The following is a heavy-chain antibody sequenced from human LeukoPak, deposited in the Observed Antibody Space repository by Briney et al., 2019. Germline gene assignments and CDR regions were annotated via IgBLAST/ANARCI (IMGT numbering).Heavy chain of an antibody. D-gene: IGHD5-18*01. J-gene: IGHJ4*02. CDR2: SSAYNGNT. V-gene: IGHV1-18*01. Sequence: ASVKVSCKASGYTFTSFGIRWVRQAPGQGLEWMGWSSAYNGNTKSAQKFQGRVIMTTDTSTNTAYMELRSLRSDDTAVFYCVRDLGVDTSMIFFDYWGQGTLVTVSS. CDR1: GYTFTSFG. CDR3: VRDLGVDTSMIFFDY.